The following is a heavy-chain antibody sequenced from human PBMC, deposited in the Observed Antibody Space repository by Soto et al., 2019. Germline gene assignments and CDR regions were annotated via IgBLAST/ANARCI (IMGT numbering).Heavy chain of an antibody. Sequence: EVQLVESGGGLVQPGGSLRLSCVASGFTFSNYWMSWVRQAPGKGLEWVANIKEDGSEKYYVDSVKGRFTISRDNAKNSLYLQMNSLRAEDTAVYYCVRVGRLGGYWGQGTLVTVSS. V-gene: IGHV3-7*03. D-gene: IGHD3-16*01. CDR3: VRVGRLGGY. J-gene: IGHJ4*02. CDR2: IKEDGSEK. CDR1: GFTFSNYW.